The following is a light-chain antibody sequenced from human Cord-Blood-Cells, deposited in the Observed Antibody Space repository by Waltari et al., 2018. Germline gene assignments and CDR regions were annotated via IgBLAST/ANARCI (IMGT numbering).Light chain of an antibody. CDR1: SSDVGGYNY. Sequence: QSALTQPASVSGSPGQSINISCTGTSSDVGGYNYVSWYQQKPGKAPKLIFYEVSKRTAVLSNRFSGSKSGNTASLTISGLQAEDEADYYCSSYTSSSTLVFGGGTKLTVL. V-gene: IGLV2-14*01. CDR3: SSYTSSSTLV. CDR2: EVS. J-gene: IGLJ2*01.